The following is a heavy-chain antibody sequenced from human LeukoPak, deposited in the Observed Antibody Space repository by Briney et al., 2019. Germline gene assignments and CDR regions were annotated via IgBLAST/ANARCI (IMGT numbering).Heavy chain of an antibody. Sequence: ASVKVSCKASGYTFTGYYMHWVRQAPGQGLEWMGWINPNSGGTNYAQKFQGRVTMTRDTSISTAYMELSRLRSDDTAVYYCARDFRMAGSSSWYLPWSDPWGQGTLVTVSS. CDR2: INPNSGGT. D-gene: IGHD6-13*01. J-gene: IGHJ5*02. CDR1: GYTFTGYY. V-gene: IGHV1-2*02. CDR3: ARDFRMAGSSSWYLPWSDP.